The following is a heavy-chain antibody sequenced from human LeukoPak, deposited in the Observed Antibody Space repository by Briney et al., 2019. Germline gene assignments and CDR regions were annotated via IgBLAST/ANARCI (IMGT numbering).Heavy chain of an antibody. V-gene: IGHV5-51*01. Sequence: GASLKISCETSGFTFSTSWIGWVRRVTGTGLEGWGAIYPEDSDTRYSPSFQGQVRISADRSTKTAYLQWASLKASDTGTYYCARQRGGSGTINWFDPWGQGTLVTVSS. D-gene: IGHD3-10*01. J-gene: IGHJ5*02. CDR1: GFTFSTSW. CDR2: IYPEDSDT. CDR3: ARQRGGSGTINWFDP.